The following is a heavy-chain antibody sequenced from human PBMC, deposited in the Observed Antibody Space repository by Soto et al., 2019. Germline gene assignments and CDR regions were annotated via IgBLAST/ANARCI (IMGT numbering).Heavy chain of an antibody. CDR3: ARGPSGDKVDY. D-gene: IGHD1-26*01. Sequence: QVQLQEPGPRLVEPSHTLSLTCTDSGASISNGYYSWSCIRQSPGTGLEWIGHIHSGGTTYSNPSLKSRLTISVDLSKNQFSLKLSSLTAADTAVYYCARGPSGDKVDYWGQGTLVTVSS. CDR1: GASISNGYYS. V-gene: IGHV4-30-4*01. J-gene: IGHJ4*02. CDR2: IHSGGTT.